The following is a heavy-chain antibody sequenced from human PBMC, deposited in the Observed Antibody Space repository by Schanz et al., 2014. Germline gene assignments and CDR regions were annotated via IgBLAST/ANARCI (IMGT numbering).Heavy chain of an antibody. V-gene: IGHV3-30*14. CDR2: MWNDGIKT. CDR1: TSLFSRSV. J-gene: IGHJ4*02. CDR3: ARGDPVSGLDY. Sequence: VQLVESGGGVVQPGRSLTLSCAVSTSLFSRSVIHWVRQAPGKGLEWVAVMWNDGIKTHYADSGKGRFTISRDNSKNTVYLQMNSLRGEDTGMYYCARGDPVSGLDYWGRGTLVTVSS.